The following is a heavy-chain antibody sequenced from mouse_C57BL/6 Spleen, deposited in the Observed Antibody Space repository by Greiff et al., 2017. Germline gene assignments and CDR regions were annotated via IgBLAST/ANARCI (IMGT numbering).Heavy chain of an antibody. Sequence: QVQLQQSGAELMKPGASVKLSCKATGYTFTGYWIEWVQQRPGHGLEWIGEILPGSGSTNNNEKFKGKATFTADTSSNTAFMQLSILATEVSAIYCCARKGDGFDYWGQGTTLTVSS. CDR1: GYTFTGYW. CDR2: ILPGSGST. CDR3: ARKGDGFDY. J-gene: IGHJ2*01. V-gene: IGHV1-9*01.